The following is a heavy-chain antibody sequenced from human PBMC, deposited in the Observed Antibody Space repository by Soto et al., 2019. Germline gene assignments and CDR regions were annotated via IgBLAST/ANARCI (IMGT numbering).Heavy chain of an antibody. D-gene: IGHD6-13*01. J-gene: IGHJ1*01. Sequence: QVQLVESGGGVVQPGRSLRLSCAASGFTFSSYAMHWVRQAPGKGLEWVAVISYDGSNKYYADSVKGRFTISRDNSKNTLYLQMNSLRAEDTAVHYCARDRGVAAASQYFQHWGQGTLVTVSS. CDR3: ARDRGVAAASQYFQH. V-gene: IGHV3-30-3*01. CDR1: GFTFSSYA. CDR2: ISYDGSNK.